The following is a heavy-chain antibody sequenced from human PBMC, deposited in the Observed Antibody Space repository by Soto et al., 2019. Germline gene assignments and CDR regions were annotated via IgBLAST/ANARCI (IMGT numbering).Heavy chain of an antibody. CDR1: GYTFTSYG. CDR3: ARGRAAATIAHNWFDP. J-gene: IGHJ5*02. Sequence: ASVKVSCKASGYTFTSYGISWVRQAPGQGLEWMGWISAYNGNTNYAQKLQGRVTMATDTSTSTAYMELRSLGSDDTAVYYCARGRAAATIAHNWFDPWGQGTLVTAPQ. D-gene: IGHD2-2*01. V-gene: IGHV1-18*01. CDR2: ISAYNGNT.